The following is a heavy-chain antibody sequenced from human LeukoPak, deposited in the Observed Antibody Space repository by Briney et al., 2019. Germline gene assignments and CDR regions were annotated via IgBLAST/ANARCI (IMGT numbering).Heavy chain of an antibody. J-gene: IGHJ4*02. Sequence: PGGSLRLSCAASGFTFSSYAMHWVRQAPGKGLEWVAVIPYDGSNKYYADSVKGRFTISRDNSKNTLYLQMNSLRAEDTAVYYCARGRWWDSSGYYPYYFDYWGQGTLVTVSS. CDR1: GFTFSSYA. D-gene: IGHD3-22*01. CDR2: IPYDGSNK. CDR3: ARGRWWDSSGYYPYYFDY. V-gene: IGHV3-30-3*01.